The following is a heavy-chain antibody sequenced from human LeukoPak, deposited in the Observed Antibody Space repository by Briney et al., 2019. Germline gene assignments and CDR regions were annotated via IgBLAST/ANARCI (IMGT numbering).Heavy chain of an antibody. V-gene: IGHV3-30-3*01. CDR2: ISYDGSNK. D-gene: IGHD1-14*01. CDR1: GFTFSSYA. Sequence: AGGSLRLSCAASGFTFSSYAMHWVRQAPGKGLEWVAVISYDGSNKYYADSVKGRFTISRDNSKNTLYLQMNSLRAEDTAVYYCARDPRRTHGYYMDVWGKGTTVTVSS. CDR3: ARDPRRTHGYYMDV. J-gene: IGHJ6*03.